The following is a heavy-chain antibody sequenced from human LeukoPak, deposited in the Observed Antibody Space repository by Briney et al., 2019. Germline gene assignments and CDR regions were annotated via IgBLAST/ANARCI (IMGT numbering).Heavy chain of an antibody. V-gene: IGHV4-61*02. Sequence: SQTLSLTCTVSGGSISSGSYYWRWIRQPAGKGLEWIGRIYTSGSTNYNPSLKSRVTISVDTSKNQFSLKLSSVTAADTAVYYCARVGIAVAFDYWGQGTLVTVSS. J-gene: IGHJ4*02. D-gene: IGHD6-19*01. CDR3: ARVGIAVAFDY. CDR1: GGSISSGSYY. CDR2: IYTSGST.